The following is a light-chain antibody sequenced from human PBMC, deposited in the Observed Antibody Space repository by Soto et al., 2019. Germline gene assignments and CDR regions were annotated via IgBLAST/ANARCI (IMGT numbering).Light chain of an antibody. CDR2: SNN. J-gene: IGLJ3*02. CDR3: AAWDDCLNGRV. CDR1: SSNIGSNT. Sequence: QPVLTQPPSASGTPGQRVTISCSGGSSNIGSNTVNWYQQLPGTAPKLLIYSNNQRPSGVPDRFSGSKSGTSASLAISGLQSEDEADYYCAAWDDCLNGRVFGGGTKLTVL. V-gene: IGLV1-44*01.